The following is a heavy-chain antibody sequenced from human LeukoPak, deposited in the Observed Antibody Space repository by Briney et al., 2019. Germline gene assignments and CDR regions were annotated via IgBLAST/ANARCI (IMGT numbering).Heavy chain of an antibody. Sequence: ASVKVSCKASGGTFSSYAISWVRQAPGQGLEWMGRIIPIFGIANYAQKFRGRVTITADKSTSTAYMELSSLRSEDTAVYYCARERCSSTSCLYVFDYWGQGTLVTISS. D-gene: IGHD2-2*01. CDR3: ARERCSSTSCLYVFDY. CDR1: GGTFSSYA. J-gene: IGHJ4*02. CDR2: IIPIFGIA. V-gene: IGHV1-69*04.